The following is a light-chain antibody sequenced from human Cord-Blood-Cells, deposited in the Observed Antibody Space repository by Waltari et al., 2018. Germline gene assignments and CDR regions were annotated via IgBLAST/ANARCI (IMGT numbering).Light chain of an antibody. J-gene: IGKJ2*03. V-gene: IGKV1-39*01. CDR1: QSISSY. CDR3: QQSYSTPRS. Sequence: LSASVGDRVTITCRASQSISSYLNWYQQKPGKAPKLLIYAASSLQSGVPSRFSGSGSGTDFTLTISSLQPEDFATYYCQQSYSTPRSFGQGTKLEIK. CDR2: AAS.